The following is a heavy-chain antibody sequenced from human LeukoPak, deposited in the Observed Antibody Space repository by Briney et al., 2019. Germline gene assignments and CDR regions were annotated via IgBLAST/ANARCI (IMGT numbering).Heavy chain of an antibody. Sequence: GGSLRLSCAASGITFSSYAMSWVRQAPGKGLEWVSTISSGGGSTYYADSVKGRFTISRDNSKNTLYVQVNSQRAEDTAVYYCAKDGYYGSGSYFDYWGQGTLVTVSS. CDR2: ISSGGGST. CDR1: GITFSSYA. D-gene: IGHD3-10*01. J-gene: IGHJ4*02. V-gene: IGHV3-23*01. CDR3: AKDGYYGSGSYFDY.